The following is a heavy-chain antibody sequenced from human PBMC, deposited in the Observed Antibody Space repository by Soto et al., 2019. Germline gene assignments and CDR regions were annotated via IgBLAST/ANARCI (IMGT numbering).Heavy chain of an antibody. Sequence: GESLKISCKGSGDSFSNYWIAWVRQMPGKGLEWMGIIYPGDSDTRYSPSFQGQVTISADTSINTVYLQWSSLKASDTAMYYCAGHPSEFWSGYFRRGWFDSWGQGTLVTVSS. CDR3: AGHPSEFWSGYFRRGWFDS. CDR2: IYPGDSDT. V-gene: IGHV5-51*01. J-gene: IGHJ5*01. CDR1: GDSFSNYW. D-gene: IGHD3-3*01.